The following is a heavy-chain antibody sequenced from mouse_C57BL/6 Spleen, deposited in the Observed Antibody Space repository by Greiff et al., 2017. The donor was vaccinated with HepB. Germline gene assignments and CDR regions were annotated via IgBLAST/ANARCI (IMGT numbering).Heavy chain of an antibody. CDR2: INPNNGGT. J-gene: IGHJ3*01. Sequence: EVQLQQSGPELVKPGASVKISCKASGYTFTDYYMNWVKQSHGKSLEWIGDINPNNGGTSYNQKFKGKATLTVDKSSSTAYMELRSLTSEDSAVYDCARVQTYYSTYGGFAYWGQGTLVTVSA. D-gene: IGHD2-5*01. CDR3: ARVQTYYSTYGGFAY. CDR1: GYTFTDYY. V-gene: IGHV1-26*01.